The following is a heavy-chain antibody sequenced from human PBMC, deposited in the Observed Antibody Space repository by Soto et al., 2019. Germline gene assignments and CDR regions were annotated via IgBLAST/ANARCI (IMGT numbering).Heavy chain of an antibody. D-gene: IGHD3-22*01. CDR2: ISGYNTNT. J-gene: IGHJ4*02. CDR3: ARADYDSSDYYGY. Sequence: GASVKGACKTSGYTYTIDDSNWVRQATGQGLEWMGWISGYNTNTNYAQKFQGRVTMTTDTSSSTAYMELRSLRSDDTAVYYCARADYDSSDYYGYWGQGTQVTVSS. CDR1: GYTYTIDD. V-gene: IGHV1-18*01.